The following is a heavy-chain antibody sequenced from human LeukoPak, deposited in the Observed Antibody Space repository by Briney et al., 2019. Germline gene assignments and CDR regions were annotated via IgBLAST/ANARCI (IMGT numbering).Heavy chain of an antibody. J-gene: IGHJ6*02. V-gene: IGHV3-11*01. CDR2: ISSSGSTI. CDR3: ARDLNYDYVWGSYRPSNYYYGMDV. CDR1: GFTFSDYY. D-gene: IGHD3-16*02. Sequence: PGGSLRLSCAASGFTFSDYYMSWIRQAPGKGLEWVSYISSSGSTIYYADSVKGRFTISRDNAKNSLHLQMNSLRAEDTAVYYCARDLNYDYVWGSYRPSNYYYGMDVWGQGTTVTVSS.